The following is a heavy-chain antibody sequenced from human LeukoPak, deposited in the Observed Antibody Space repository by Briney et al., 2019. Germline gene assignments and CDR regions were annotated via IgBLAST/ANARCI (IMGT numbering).Heavy chain of an antibody. CDR2: ISGSGGST. CDR3: AKDTRQWLLTGLFDY. V-gene: IGHV3-23*01. D-gene: IGHD3-22*01. Sequence: PGGSLRLSCAASGFTFSSYAMSWVRQAPGKGLEWVSAISGSGGSTYYADSVKGRFTISRDNSKNTLYLQMNSLRAEDTAVYYCAKDTRQWLLTGLFDYWGQGTLVTVSS. CDR1: GFTFSSYA. J-gene: IGHJ4*02.